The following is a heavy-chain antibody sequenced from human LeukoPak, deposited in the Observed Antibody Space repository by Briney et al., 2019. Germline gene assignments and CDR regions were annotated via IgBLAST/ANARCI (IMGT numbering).Heavy chain of an antibody. CDR3: AELGITMIGGV. V-gene: IGHV3-7*01. J-gene: IGHJ6*04. CDR1: GFSFSNYW. D-gene: IGHD3-10*02. Sequence: GGSLRLSCATSGFSFSNYWMSWVRQAPGKGLEGVANINRDESEIHYLDSVKGRFTISRDNANNSLYLHMNSLRAEDTAVYYCAELGITMIGGVWGKGTTVTISS. CDR2: INRDESEI.